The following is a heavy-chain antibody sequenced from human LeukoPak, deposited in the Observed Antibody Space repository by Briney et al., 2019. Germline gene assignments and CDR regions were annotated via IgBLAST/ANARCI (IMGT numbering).Heavy chain of an antibody. Sequence: GGSLRLSCAASGFTFSSYGMHWVRQAPGKGLEWVAFIRYDGSNKYYADSVKGRFTISRDNSKNTLYLQMNSLRAEDTAVYYCAKGPRSSYYYYMDVWGKGTTVTISS. CDR2: IRYDGSNK. V-gene: IGHV3-30*02. CDR3: AKGPRSSYYYYMDV. CDR1: GFTFSSYG. J-gene: IGHJ6*03.